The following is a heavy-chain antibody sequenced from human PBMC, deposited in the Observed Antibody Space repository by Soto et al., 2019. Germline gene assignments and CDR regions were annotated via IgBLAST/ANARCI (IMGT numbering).Heavy chain of an antibody. J-gene: IGHJ6*02. CDR3: ARADRTLVTSYGLDV. V-gene: IGHV4-59*01. D-gene: IGHD2-21*02. CDR2: IYYSGST. CDR1: GGSISSYY. Sequence: SETLSLTCTVSGGSISSYYWSWIRQPPGKGLEWIGYIYYSGSTNYNPSLKSRVTISVDTSKNQFSLKLSSVTAADTAVYYCARADRTLVTSYGLDVWGQGTTVTVSS.